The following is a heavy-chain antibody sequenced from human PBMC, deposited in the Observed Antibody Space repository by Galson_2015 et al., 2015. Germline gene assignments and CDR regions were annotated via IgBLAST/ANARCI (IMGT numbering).Heavy chain of an antibody. V-gene: IGHV1-46*01. D-gene: IGHD6-19*01. Sequence: SVKVSCKASGYTFTSYYMHWVRQAPGQGLEWMGIINPSGGSTSYAQKFQGRVTMTRDTSTSTVYMELSSLRSEDTAVYYCARDFGWQWLVNAFDIWGQGTMVTVSS. CDR2: INPSGGST. J-gene: IGHJ3*02. CDR1: GYTFTSYY. CDR3: ARDFGWQWLVNAFDI.